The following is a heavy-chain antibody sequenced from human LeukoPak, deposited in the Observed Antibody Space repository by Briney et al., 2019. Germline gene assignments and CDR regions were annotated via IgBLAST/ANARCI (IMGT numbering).Heavy chain of an antibody. CDR2: ISSSSSYI. D-gene: IGHD2-15*01. Sequence: PGGSLRLSCAASGFTFSSYSMNWVRQAPGKGLEWVSSISSSSSYIYYADSVKGRFTISRDNAKNSLYLQMNSLRAEDTAVYYCARSTQTGGGYCSGGSCYNDYWGQGTLVTVSS. CDR3: ARSTQTGGGYCSGGSCYNDY. CDR1: GFTFSSYS. V-gene: IGHV3-21*01. J-gene: IGHJ4*02.